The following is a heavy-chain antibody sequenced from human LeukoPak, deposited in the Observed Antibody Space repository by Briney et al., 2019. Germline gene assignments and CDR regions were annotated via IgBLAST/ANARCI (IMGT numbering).Heavy chain of an antibody. V-gene: IGHV3-21*01. CDR2: ISSSSSYI. Sequence: MAGGSLRLACAASGFTFSSYSMNWVRQAPGKGLEWVSSISSSSSYIYYADSVKGRFTISRDNAKNSLYLQMSSLRAEDTAVYYCASGSYDSSGYYYVWGQGTLVTVSS. CDR1: GFTFSSYS. CDR3: ASGSYDSSGYYYV. D-gene: IGHD3-22*01. J-gene: IGHJ4*02.